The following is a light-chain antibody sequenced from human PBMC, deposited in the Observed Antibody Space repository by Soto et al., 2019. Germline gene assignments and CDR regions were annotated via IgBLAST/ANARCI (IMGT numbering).Light chain of an antibody. Sequence: EIVLTQSPATLSVSPGERATLSCRASQTVNKHLVWYQRKPDQAPRLLIYDTSIRAPGIPARFSGSGSGTDFTLSISSLEPEDFAVYYCQQRNSWPLAFGGGTKVEIK. CDR3: QQRNSWPLA. CDR1: QTVNKH. V-gene: IGKV3-11*01. CDR2: DTS. J-gene: IGKJ4*01.